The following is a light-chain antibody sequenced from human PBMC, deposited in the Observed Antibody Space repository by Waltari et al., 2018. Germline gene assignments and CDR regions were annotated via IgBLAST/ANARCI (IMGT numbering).Light chain of an antibody. CDR2: DDT. CDR3: QVWDSVTDHLVV. J-gene: IGLJ2*01. CDR1: NIGTES. V-gene: IGLV3-21*04. Sequence: SNVLTQPPSVSVATGKTARITCGGDNIGTESVHWYRQKPGLAPVLVIYDDTDRPSGIPARFSGSKSGTTATLTISRVEAGDEADYYCQVWDSVTDHLVVFGGGTKLAVL.